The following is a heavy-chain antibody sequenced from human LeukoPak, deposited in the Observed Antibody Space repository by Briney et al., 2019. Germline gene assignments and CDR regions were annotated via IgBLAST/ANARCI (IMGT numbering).Heavy chain of an antibody. D-gene: IGHD4-17*01. CDR2: IHTSGDT. CDR3: IVFGDSNH. V-gene: IGHV3-53*01. CDR1: GFTVSSNY. J-gene: IGHJ5*02. Sequence: GGSLRLSCAASGFTVSSNYMSWVRQAPGKGLEWVSAIHTSGDTCYADSVKGRFTISRDTSKNTLYLQINSLRVEDTAVYYCIVFGDSNHWGQGTLVTVSS.